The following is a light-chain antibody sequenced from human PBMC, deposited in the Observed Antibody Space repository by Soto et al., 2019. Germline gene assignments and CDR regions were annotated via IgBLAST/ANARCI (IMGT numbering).Light chain of an antibody. CDR2: GNR. V-gene: IGLV1-40*01. CDR3: QAYDYSLTASV. CDR1: SSHLGAGYD. Sequence: QSVLTQPPSVSGAPGQRVTISCTGTSSHLGAGYDVHWYQQIQGAAPKLDIFGNRNRPSGVPERFSGSKSGTSASLAITGRQAEDEADYYCQAYDYSLTASVFGGGTKLTVL. J-gene: IGLJ3*02.